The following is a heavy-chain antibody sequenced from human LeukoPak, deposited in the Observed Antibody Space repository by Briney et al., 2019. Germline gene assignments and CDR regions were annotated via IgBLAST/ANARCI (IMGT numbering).Heavy chain of an antibody. D-gene: IGHD2-2*03. CDR3: TREMRVGGIGSSSAFDL. V-gene: IGHV3-11*01. CDR1: GFIFSDPY. Sequence: PGGSLRLFCAASGFIFSDPYMSWIRQAPGKGLEWVSKITGNGDQVYYADSVRGRFTISRDNAKESLYLQMNSLRPEDTGLYYCTREMRVGGIGSSSAFDLWGQGTMVVVSS. CDR2: ITGNGDQV. J-gene: IGHJ3*01.